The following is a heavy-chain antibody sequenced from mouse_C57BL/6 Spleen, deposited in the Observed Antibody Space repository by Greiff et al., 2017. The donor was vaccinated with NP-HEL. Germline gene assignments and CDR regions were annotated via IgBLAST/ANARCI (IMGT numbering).Heavy chain of an antibody. CDR1: GYSFTDYN. D-gene: IGHD1-1*01. J-gene: IGHJ4*01. CDR3: ARSCLITTVVEGDYYAMDY. CDR2: INPNYGTT. Sequence: EVQRVESGPELVKPGASVKISCKASGYSFTDYNMNWVKQSNGKSLEWIGVINPNYGTTSYNQKFKGKATLTVDQSSSTAYMQLNSLTSEDSAVYYCARSCLITTVVEGDYYAMDYWGQGTSVTVSS. V-gene: IGHV1-39*01.